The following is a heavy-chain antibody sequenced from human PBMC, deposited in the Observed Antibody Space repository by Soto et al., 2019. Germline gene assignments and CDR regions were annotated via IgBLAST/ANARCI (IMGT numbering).Heavy chain of an antibody. J-gene: IGHJ6*02. V-gene: IGHV4-31*11. CDR3: ARDRGCSSGWYLDV. CDR1: GGSISSPGYY. D-gene: IGHD6-19*01. CDR2: IYYSGGT. Sequence: PSETLSLTCAVSGGSISSPGYYWTWIRQHPGKGLEWIGYIYYSGGTSYNPSLNSRLAISVDTSKNHFSLKLSSVTAADTAVYYCARDRGCSSGWYLDVWGQGTPVTVSS.